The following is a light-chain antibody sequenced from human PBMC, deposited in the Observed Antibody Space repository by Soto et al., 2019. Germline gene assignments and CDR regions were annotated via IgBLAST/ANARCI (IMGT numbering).Light chain of an antibody. Sequence: IGWTQYPGKKYLCPGERATLSCRASQSVSSSYLAWYQQKPGQAPRLLIYGASSRATGIPDRFSGSGSGTDFTLTISSLQAEDVAVYYCQQYYSTPIPFGQGTRLEIK. V-gene: IGKV3-20*01. CDR1: QSVSSSY. J-gene: IGKJ5*01. CDR3: QQYYSTPIP. CDR2: GAS.